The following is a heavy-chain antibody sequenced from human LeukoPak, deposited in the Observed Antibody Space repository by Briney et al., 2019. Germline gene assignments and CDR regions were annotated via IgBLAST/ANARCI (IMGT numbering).Heavy chain of an antibody. CDR3: AKQMVERPHYYYMDV. CDR1: GFIFSSFG. CDR2: IQDDESNK. Sequence: GGSLRLSCAASGFIFSSFGMHWFRQPPGKGLELVAFIQDDESNKFYADSVKGRFTISRDNSKNTLFLQMNSLRPEDTALYYCAKQMVERPHYYYMDVWGKGTTVTVSS. D-gene: IGHD2-15*01. V-gene: IGHV3-30*02. J-gene: IGHJ6*03.